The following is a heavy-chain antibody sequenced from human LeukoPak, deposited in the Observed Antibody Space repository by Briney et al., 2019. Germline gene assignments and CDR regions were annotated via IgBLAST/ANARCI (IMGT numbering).Heavy chain of an antibody. CDR1: GGSISSYY. D-gene: IGHD3-10*01. V-gene: IGHV4-59*01. J-gene: IGHJ4*02. Sequence: SETLSLTCTVSGGSISSYYWSWIRQPPGKGLEWIWYIYYSGSTNYNPSLKSRVTISVDTSKNQFSLKLSSVPAADTSVYDCARSERLRWMVRGVQFVYWGQGTLVTVSS. CDR2: IYYSGST. CDR3: ARSERLRWMVRGVQFVY.